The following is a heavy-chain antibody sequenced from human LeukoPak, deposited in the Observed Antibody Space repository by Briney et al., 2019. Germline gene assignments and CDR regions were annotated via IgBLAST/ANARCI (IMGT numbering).Heavy chain of an antibody. CDR3: ARNLRPDFDY. CDR1: GDSVSSSSSA. CDR2: TYYRSKWHN. Sequence: SQTLSLTCAISGDSVSSSSSAWSSIRQSPSRGLEWLGRTYYRSKWHNDYAESVKSRITINPDTSKNEFSLQLNSVTPEDTAVYYCARNLRPDFDYWGQGTLVTVSS. J-gene: IGHJ4*02. V-gene: IGHV6-1*01.